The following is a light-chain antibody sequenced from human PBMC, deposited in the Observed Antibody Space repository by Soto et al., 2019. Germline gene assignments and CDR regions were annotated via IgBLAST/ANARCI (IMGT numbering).Light chain of an antibody. CDR1: QGVTTN. CDR2: DVS. CDR3: QQYNNWPFS. V-gene: IGKV3-15*01. Sequence: EILMTQSPATLSVSPGERATLSCRAGQGVTTNFAWYQQKPGQAPRLLIYDVSIRASGVPARSSGAGSETDFTLTINGLQSEDFAVYFCQQYNNWPFSFGQGTRLEIK. J-gene: IGKJ5*01.